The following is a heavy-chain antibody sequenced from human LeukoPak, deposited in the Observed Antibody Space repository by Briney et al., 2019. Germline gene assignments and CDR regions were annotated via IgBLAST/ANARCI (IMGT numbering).Heavy chain of an antibody. CDR1: GFTFSSYG. J-gene: IGHJ4*02. V-gene: IGHV3-30*19. CDR3: ATNGGVTMIVVVPGGPNRKDY. Sequence: GRSLRLSCAASGFTFSSYGMHWVRQAPGKGLEWVAVIWYDGSNKYYADSVKGRFTISRDNSKNTLYLQMNSLRAEDTAVYYCATNGGVTMIVVVPGGPNRKDYWGQGTLVTVSS. D-gene: IGHD3-22*01. CDR2: IWYDGSNK.